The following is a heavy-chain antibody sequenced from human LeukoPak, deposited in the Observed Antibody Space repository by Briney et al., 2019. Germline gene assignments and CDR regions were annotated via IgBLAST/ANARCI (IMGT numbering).Heavy chain of an antibody. D-gene: IGHD3-10*01. CDR2: IYSSGGT. CDR3: ARDLYCSGDY. V-gene: IGHV4-4*07. CDR1: GGSFSSYY. J-gene: IGHJ4*02. Sequence: PSETLSLTFTVSGGSFSSYYCSWIRQPAGKGLEWIGRIYSSGGTNYNPSLKSRVTMSVDTSKNQFSLKLTSVTAADTSVYYCARDLYCSGDYWGQGTLVTVSS.